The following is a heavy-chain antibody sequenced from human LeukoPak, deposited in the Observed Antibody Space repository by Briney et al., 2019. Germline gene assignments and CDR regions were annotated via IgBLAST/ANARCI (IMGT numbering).Heavy chain of an antibody. J-gene: IGHJ6*03. CDR3: TRGQSSSIGRYYYYYMDV. Sequence: SETLSLTCTVSGGSISSYYWSWIRQPPGKGLEWIGYIYYSGSTNYNPSLKSRVTISVDTSKNQFSLKLSSVTAADTAVYYCTRGQSSSIGRYYYYYMDVWGKGTTVTVSS. V-gene: IGHV4-59*08. D-gene: IGHD6-6*01. CDR1: GGSISSYY. CDR2: IYYSGST.